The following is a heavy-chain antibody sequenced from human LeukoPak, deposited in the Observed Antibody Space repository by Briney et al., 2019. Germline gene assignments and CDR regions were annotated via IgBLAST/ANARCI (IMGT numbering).Heavy chain of an antibody. CDR1: GYTFTRYD. V-gene: IGHV1-8*03. D-gene: IGHD3-10*01. Sequence: ASVKVSCKASGYTFTRYDINWVRQATGQGLEWMGWMNPNRGDTGYAQKFQGRVTITRNTSISTAYMELSSLRSEDTAVYYCARALGRYGSGNYRLYYYYYMDVWGKGTTVTISS. J-gene: IGHJ6*03. CDR3: ARALGRYGSGNYRLYYYYYMDV. CDR2: MNPNRGDT.